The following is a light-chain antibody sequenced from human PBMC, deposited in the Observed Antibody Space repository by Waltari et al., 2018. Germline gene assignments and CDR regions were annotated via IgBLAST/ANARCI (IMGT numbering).Light chain of an antibody. CDR2: WAS. J-gene: IGKJ2*02. CDR3: QQYYTSPCT. Sequence: DIVLTLSPATLAASLGDRATITCRSSQSVLSSTSSNNYLAWYQQRPGQPPKFLSYWASTRVSGVPARFDGSGSGTDFTLTISGLQAEDLAIYYCQQYYTSPCTFGQGTRLEIK. CDR1: QSVLSSTSSNNY. V-gene: IGKV4-1*01.